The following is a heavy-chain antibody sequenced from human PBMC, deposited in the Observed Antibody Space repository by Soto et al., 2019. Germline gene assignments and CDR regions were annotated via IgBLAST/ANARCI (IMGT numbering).Heavy chain of an antibody. V-gene: IGHV1-8*01. CDR1: GYTFTSYD. J-gene: IGHJ5*02. CDR2: MNPNSGNT. CDR3: ARSVRSRIAARLKGFWFVP. Sequence: ASVKVSCKASGYTFTSYDINWVRQATGQGLEWMGWMNPNSGNTGYAQKFQGRVTMTRNTSISTAYMELSSLRSEDTAVYYCARSVRSRIAARLKGFWFVPWGQGTLVTVFS. D-gene: IGHD6-6*01.